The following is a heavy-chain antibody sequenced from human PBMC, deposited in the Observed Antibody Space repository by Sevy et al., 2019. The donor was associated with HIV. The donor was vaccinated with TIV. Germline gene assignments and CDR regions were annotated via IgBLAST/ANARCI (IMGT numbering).Heavy chain of an antibody. J-gene: IGHJ3*02. D-gene: IGHD3-3*01. CDR1: GASIGTGSDY. CDR3: ARLNFDVLGGSYDAFDM. V-gene: IGHV4-61*02. Sequence: SETLSLTCTVSGASIGTGSDYWSWIRQPAGKGLEWIGRIYTSGTTNYNPFLKSPVTISLDTSKNQFSLKLSSVTAADTAVYYCARLNFDVLGGSYDAFDMWGQGTMVTVSS. CDR2: IYTSGTT.